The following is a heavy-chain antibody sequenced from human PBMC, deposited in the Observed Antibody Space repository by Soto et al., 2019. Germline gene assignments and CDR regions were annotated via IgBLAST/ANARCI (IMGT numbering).Heavy chain of an antibody. Sequence: QVHLVQSGAEVKEPGASVRLSCRPSGYTFSNNAIQWVRQAPGQRFEWMGWINGGNGETRYSQKFQARVTLTRDTSARAAYMELTSLTSEDTAVYYCARGGWMLVEGSHYYHAMDARGQGTTVIVSS. CDR1: GYTFSNNA. J-gene: IGHJ6*02. V-gene: IGHV1-3*01. CDR3: ARGGWMLVEGSHYYHAMDA. CDR2: INGGNGET. D-gene: IGHD3-10*01.